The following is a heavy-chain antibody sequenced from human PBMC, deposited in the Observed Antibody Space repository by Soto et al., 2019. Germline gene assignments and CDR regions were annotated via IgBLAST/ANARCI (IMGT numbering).Heavy chain of an antibody. CDR1: GFTFSSYA. CDR3: ASLIAAAFGMDV. D-gene: IGHD6-13*01. Sequence: GGSLRLSCAASGFTFSSYAMHWVRQAPGKGLEWVAVISYDGSNKYYADSVEGRFTISRDNSKNTLYLQMNSLRAEDTAVYYCASLIAAAFGMDVWGQGTTVTVSS. J-gene: IGHJ6*02. V-gene: IGHV3-30-3*01. CDR2: ISYDGSNK.